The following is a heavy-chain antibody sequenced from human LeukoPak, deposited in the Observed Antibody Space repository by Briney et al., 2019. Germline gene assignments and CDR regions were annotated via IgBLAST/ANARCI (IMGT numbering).Heavy chain of an antibody. CDR1: GGSISPYY. Sequence: SSETLSLTCTVSGGSISPYYWSWIRQPPGKGLEWIGYIYYSGSTNYNPSLKSRVTISLDTSKNQFSLKLSSVTAADTAVYYCARSTWLLDKWGQGTLVTVSS. V-gene: IGHV4-59*01. CDR3: ARSTWLLDK. J-gene: IGHJ4*02. CDR2: IYYSGST. D-gene: IGHD3-22*01.